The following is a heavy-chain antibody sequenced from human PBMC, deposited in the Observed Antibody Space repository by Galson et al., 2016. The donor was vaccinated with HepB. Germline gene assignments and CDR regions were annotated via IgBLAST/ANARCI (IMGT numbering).Heavy chain of an antibody. Sequence: SLRLSCATSGFTFSGYNMNWVRQAPGRRLEWVSYIDSGSTTIFYADSVKGRFTISGDNAKNSLYLQMNSLRAEDTALYYCVRESPGVSSYGSVDYWGQGTLVTVSS. CDR1: GFTFSGYN. V-gene: IGHV3-48*03. D-gene: IGHD5-18*01. CDR2: IDSGSTTI. CDR3: VRESPGVSSYGSVDY. J-gene: IGHJ4*02.